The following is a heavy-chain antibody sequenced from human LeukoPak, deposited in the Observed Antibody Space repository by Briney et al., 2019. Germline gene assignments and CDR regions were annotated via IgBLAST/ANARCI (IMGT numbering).Heavy chain of an antibody. D-gene: IGHD1-26*01. V-gene: IGHV3-11*01. CDR1: GFTFSRKG. CDR3: ARRRDSGSLQHFDY. J-gene: IGHJ4*02. Sequence: PGGSLRLSCTASGFTFSRKGMSWIRQAPGKGLEWVSYISSSGTTIYYADSVKGRFTISRDNAKNSLYLQMNSLRAEDTAVYYCARRRDSGSLQHFDYWGQGTLVTVSS. CDR2: ISSSGTTI.